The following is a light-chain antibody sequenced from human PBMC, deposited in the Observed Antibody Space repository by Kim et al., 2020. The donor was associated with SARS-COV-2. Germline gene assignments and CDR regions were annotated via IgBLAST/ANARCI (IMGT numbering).Light chain of an antibody. Sequence: LSPGERATLSCRDSQTISDNYLAWYQQKPGQAPRLLIYGASSRATGIPDRFSGRGSGTDFTLTISRLEPEDFAVYYCHQYGSSSRFGGGTKVDIK. J-gene: IGKJ4*01. CDR1: QTISDNY. CDR2: GAS. CDR3: HQYGSSSR. V-gene: IGKV3-20*01.